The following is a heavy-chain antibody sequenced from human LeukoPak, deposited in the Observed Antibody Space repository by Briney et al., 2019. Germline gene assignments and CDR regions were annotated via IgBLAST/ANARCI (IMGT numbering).Heavy chain of an antibody. J-gene: IGHJ5*02. Sequence: GGSLRLSCAASGFTFSNNAMSWVRQAPGKGLEWVSVIYNSDSTYYADSVKGRFTISRDNSKNTLYLQMNSLRAEDTAVYYCARDFPILTWGQGTLVTVSS. V-gene: IGHV3-53*01. CDR2: IYNSDST. CDR1: GFTFSNNA. CDR3: ARDFPILT.